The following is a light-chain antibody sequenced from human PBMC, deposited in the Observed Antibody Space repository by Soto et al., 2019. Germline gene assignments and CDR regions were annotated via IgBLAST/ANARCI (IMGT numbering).Light chain of an antibody. CDR3: QQRSNWPIT. V-gene: IGKV3-11*01. Sequence: EIVLTQSPATLSLSPGERATLSCRASQSIGRFLVWYQQKPGQAPRLLIYDASNTATGIPARFSGSGSGTDFILTISSLEPEDFAVYYCQQRSNWPITFGQGTRLEIK. CDR2: DAS. J-gene: IGKJ5*01. CDR1: QSIGRF.